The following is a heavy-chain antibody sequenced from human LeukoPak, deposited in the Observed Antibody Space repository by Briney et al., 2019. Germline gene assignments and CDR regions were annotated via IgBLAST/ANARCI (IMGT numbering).Heavy chain of an antibody. CDR2: INHSGST. CDR1: GGSFSGYY. CDR3: ARVLIAVAPPGDWFDP. D-gene: IGHD6-19*01. Sequence: SETLSLTCAVYGGSFSGYYWSWIRQPPGKGLEWIGEINHSGSTNYNPSLKSRVTISVDTSKNQFSLKLSSVTAADTAVYYCARVLIAVAPPGDWFDPWGQGTLVTVS. J-gene: IGHJ5*02. V-gene: IGHV4-34*01.